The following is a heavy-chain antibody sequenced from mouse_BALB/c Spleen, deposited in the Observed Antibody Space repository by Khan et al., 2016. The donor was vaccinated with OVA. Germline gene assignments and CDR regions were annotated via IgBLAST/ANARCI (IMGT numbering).Heavy chain of an antibody. D-gene: IGHD3-2*01. Sequence: VQLQQSGAELVRPGASVKISCKAFGYTFTNHHINWVKQRPGQGLDWIGYINPYNDYTNYNQKFKGKATLTVDKSSSTAYMARSRLTSEDSAVSYCVNPRQLGLIGWFTYGGQGTLVTVSA. CDR3: VNPRQLGLIGWFTY. CDR1: GYTFTNHH. V-gene: IGHV1S45*01. CDR2: INPYNDYT. J-gene: IGHJ3*01.